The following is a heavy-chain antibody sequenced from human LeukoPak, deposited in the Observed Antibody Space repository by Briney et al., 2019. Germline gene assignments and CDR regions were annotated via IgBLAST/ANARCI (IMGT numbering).Heavy chain of an antibody. Sequence: SETLSLTCSVSGGSISSSSDYWGWVRQPPGKGLEWIGSIYHSETTYYNPSLKGRVIISVDTSKNQFSLKLNSVTAADTAVYYCGRPNPDSSGYYGSFDPWGQGILVTVSS. CDR2: IYHSETT. J-gene: IGHJ5*02. CDR3: GRPNPDSSGYYGSFDP. CDR1: GGSISSSSDY. V-gene: IGHV4-39*01. D-gene: IGHD3-22*01.